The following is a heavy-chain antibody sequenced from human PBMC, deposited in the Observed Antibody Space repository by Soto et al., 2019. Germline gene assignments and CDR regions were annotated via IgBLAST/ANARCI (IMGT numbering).Heavy chain of an antibody. D-gene: IGHD2-15*01. CDR2: IIPILGIA. Sequence: QVQLVQSGAEVKKPGSSVKVSCKASGGTFSSYTISWVRQAPGQGLEWMGRIIPILGIANYAQKFQGRVTITADKSTSTAYMELSSLRSEDTAVYYCARGYCSGGSCYDAFDIWGQGTMVTVSS. V-gene: IGHV1-69*02. J-gene: IGHJ3*02. CDR3: ARGYCSGGSCYDAFDI. CDR1: GGTFSSYT.